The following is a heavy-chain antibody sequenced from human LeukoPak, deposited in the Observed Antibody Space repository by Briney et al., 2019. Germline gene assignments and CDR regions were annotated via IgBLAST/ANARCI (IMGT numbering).Heavy chain of an antibody. CDR2: IYYSGST. J-gene: IGHJ6*03. CDR3: AGSSGNIDV. D-gene: IGHD6-6*01. CDR1: GGSISSSSYY. V-gene: IGHV4-39*01. Sequence: SETLSLTCTVSGGSISSSSYYWGWIRQPPGKGLEWIGNIYYSGSTYDNPSLKSRVTISVDTSKNQFSLKLSSVTAADTAVYYCAGSSGNIDVWGKGTTVTVSS.